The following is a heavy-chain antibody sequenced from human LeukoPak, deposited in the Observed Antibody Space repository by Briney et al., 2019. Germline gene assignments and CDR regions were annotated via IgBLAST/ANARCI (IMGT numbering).Heavy chain of an antibody. CDR3: ARDRGELRYFDWLSY. Sequence: SVKVSCKASGGTFSSYAISWVRQAPGQGLEWMGRIIPILGIANYAQKFQGRVTITADKSTSTAYMELSSLRSEDTAVYYCARDRGELRYFDWLSYWGQGTLVTVPS. V-gene: IGHV1-69*04. CDR2: IIPILGIA. CDR1: GGTFSSYA. D-gene: IGHD3-9*01. J-gene: IGHJ4*02.